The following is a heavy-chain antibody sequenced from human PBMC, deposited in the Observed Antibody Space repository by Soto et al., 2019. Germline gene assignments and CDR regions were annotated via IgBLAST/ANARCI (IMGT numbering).Heavy chain of an antibody. CDR1: GFTFSSYA. Sequence: GGSLRLSCAASGFTFSSYAMHWVRQAPGKGLEWVAVISYDGSNKYYADYVKGRFTISRDNSKNTLYLQMNSLRAEDTAVYYCARDMSTGNFDWSHVADYWGQGTLVTVSS. CDR2: ISYDGSNK. J-gene: IGHJ4*02. CDR3: ARDMSTGNFDWSHVADY. D-gene: IGHD3-9*01. V-gene: IGHV3-30-3*01.